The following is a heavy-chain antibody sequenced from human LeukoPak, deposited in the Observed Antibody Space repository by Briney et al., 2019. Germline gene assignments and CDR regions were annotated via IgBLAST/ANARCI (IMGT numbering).Heavy chain of an antibody. D-gene: IGHD6-19*01. CDR2: IYYSGST. J-gene: IGHJ2*01. Sequence: SQTLSLTCTVSGGSISSSSYYWGWIRQPPGKGLEWIGSIYYSGSTYYNPSLKSRVTISVDTSKNQFSLKLSSVIAADTAVYYCARHSVARYWYFDLWGRGTLVTVSS. V-gene: IGHV4-39*01. CDR1: GGSISSSSYY. CDR3: ARHSVARYWYFDL.